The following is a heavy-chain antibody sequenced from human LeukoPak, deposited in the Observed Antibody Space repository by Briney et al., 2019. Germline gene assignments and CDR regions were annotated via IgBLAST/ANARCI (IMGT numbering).Heavy chain of an antibody. CDR1: GGSFSGYY. CDR2: INHSGST. J-gene: IGHJ6*03. V-gene: IGHV4-34*01. CDR3: ARTRGYSYGNYYYYYYMDV. D-gene: IGHD5-18*01. Sequence: SETLSLTCAVYGGSFSGYYWSWIRQPPGKGLEWIGEINHSGSTNYNPSLKSRVTISVDTSKNQFSLKLSSVTAADTAVYYCARTRGYSYGNYYYYYYMDVWGKGTTVTVSS.